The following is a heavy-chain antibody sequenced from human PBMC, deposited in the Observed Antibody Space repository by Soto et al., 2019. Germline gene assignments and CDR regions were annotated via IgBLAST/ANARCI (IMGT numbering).Heavy chain of an antibody. J-gene: IGHJ6*02. V-gene: IGHV1-3*01. Sequence: ASVKASCKSSEYTFTSYAMHCVRQAPGQRLEWMGWINAGNGNTKYSQKFQGRVTITRDTSASTAYMELSGLRSEDTAVYYCARDSVVTSFSYYYGMDVWGQGTTVTVSS. CDR3: ARDSVVTSFSYYYGMDV. CDR2: INAGNGNT. D-gene: IGHD3-16*01. CDR1: EYTFTSYA.